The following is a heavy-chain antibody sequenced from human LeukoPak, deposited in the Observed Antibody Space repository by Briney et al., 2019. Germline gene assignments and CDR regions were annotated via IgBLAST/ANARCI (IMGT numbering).Heavy chain of an antibody. CDR3: ARHLLSSYWYFGN. CDR1: GFTVSSNH. CDR2: LYPGGTT. D-gene: IGHD1-26*01. V-gene: IGHV3-53*01. Sequence: GGSLRLSCVVSGFTVSSNHMTWVRQAPGKGLEWVSVLYPGGTTYFADSVKGRFTISRDNSKNTLYLQMNSLRDEDTAVYNCARHLLSSYWYFGNWGQGTLVTVSS. J-gene: IGHJ4*02.